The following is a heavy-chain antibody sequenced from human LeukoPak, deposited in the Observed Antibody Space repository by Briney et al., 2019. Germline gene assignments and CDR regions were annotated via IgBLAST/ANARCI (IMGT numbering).Heavy chain of an antibody. CDR3: ARDPLKSSSWPYYFDY. CDR2: ISSSSIFT. Sequence: GGSLRLSCAASRFTFSNYSMNWVRQAPGEGLEWVSSISSSSIFTYYADSVKGRFTISRDNAKNSLYLQMNSLRAEDTAVYYCARDPLKSSSWPYYFDYWGQGTLVTVSS. J-gene: IGHJ4*02. CDR1: RFTFSNYS. V-gene: IGHV3-21*01. D-gene: IGHD6-13*01.